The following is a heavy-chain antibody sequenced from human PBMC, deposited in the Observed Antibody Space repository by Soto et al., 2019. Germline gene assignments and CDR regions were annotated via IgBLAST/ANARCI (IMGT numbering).Heavy chain of an antibody. D-gene: IGHD3-16*01. J-gene: IGHJ4*02. Sequence: TGGSLRLSCAASGFTFSSYAMHWVRQAPGKGLEWVAVISYDGSNKYYADSVKGRFTISRDNSKNTLYLQMNSLRAEDTAVYYCASWGATKFDYWGQGTLVTVYS. CDR1: GFTFSSYA. CDR3: ASWGATKFDY. CDR2: ISYDGSNK. V-gene: IGHV3-30-3*01.